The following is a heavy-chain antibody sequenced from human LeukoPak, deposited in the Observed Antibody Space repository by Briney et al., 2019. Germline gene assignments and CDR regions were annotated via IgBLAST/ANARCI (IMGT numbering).Heavy chain of an antibody. J-gene: IGHJ4*02. CDR3: ARDLIYYDSSGYRGEYYFDY. V-gene: IGHV1-3*01. CDR2: INADNGNT. D-gene: IGHD3-22*01. Sequence: ASVKVSCKASGYTFTSYAMHWVRQAPGQRLEWMGWINADNGNTKYSQKFQGRVTITRDTSASTAYMELSSLRSEDTAVYYCARDLIYYDSSGYRGEYYFDYWGQGTLVTVSS. CDR1: GYTFTSYA.